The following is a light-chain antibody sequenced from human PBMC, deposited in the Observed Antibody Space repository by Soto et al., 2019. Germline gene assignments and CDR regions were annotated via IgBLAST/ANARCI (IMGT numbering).Light chain of an antibody. CDR2: GAS. J-gene: IGKJ1*01. Sequence: IVMTQSPATLSVSPGERATLSCRASQGVNTNLAWYQQKPGQAPQLLIYGASTRATGVPARFNGSGSGTEVTLTITSLQSEDFATYSCQQYNSWPRTFGHGTKV. V-gene: IGKV3-15*01. CDR3: QQYNSWPRT. CDR1: QGVNTN.